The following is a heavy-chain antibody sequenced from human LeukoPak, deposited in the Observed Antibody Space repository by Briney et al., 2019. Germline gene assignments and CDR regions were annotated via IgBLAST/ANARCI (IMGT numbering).Heavy chain of an antibody. V-gene: IGHV4-39*01. Sequence: PSETLSLTCSVSGGSVSSNSYYWAWIRQSPGKGLEWIGSVFYKGSSYYNPSLKSRVTISADTSKNEFSLNLSSVTAADTAVYYCARVDDRHGRKFDHWGQGTLVTVSS. J-gene: IGHJ5*02. CDR1: GGSVSSNSYY. CDR3: ARVDDRHGRKFDH. CDR2: VFYKGSS. D-gene: IGHD5/OR15-5a*01.